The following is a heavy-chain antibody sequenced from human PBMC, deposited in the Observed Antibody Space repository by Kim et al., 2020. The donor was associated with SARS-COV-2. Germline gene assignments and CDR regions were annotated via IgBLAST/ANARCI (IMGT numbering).Heavy chain of an antibody. CDR2: IWYDGSNK. CDR3: AKNRDYYYYGMDV. Sequence: GGSMRLSCAASGFTFSSYGMHWVRQAPGKGLEWVAVIWYDGSNKYYADSVKGRFTISRDNSKNTLYLQMNSLRAEDTAVYYCAKNRDYYYYGMDVWGQGTTVTVSS. V-gene: IGHV3-33*06. J-gene: IGHJ6*02. CDR1: GFTFSSYG.